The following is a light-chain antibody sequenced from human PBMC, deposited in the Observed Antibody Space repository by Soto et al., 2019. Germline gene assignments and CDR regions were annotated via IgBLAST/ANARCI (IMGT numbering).Light chain of an antibody. Sequence: EFVMTQSPATLSVSPGERATLSCRASQTVSSNYLAWCQQRPGQAPRLLIYGASTRAAGIPDRFSGSGSGTDFTLTISRLEPEDFAVYYCQQYAFSPRAFGQGTRLEIK. J-gene: IGKJ5*01. CDR3: QQYAFSPRA. V-gene: IGKV3-20*01. CDR1: QTVSSNY. CDR2: GAS.